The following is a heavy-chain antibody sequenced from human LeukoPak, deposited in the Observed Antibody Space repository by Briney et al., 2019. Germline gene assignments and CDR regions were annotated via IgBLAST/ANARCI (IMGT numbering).Heavy chain of an antibody. Sequence: GESLKISCKGSGYNIANYWLAWVRQMLGKGLEWMGITYPDDSDTRYSPSFQGQVTFSADKSLNTAYLQWSSLKASDTAMYYCATTGGGGKGRWGFFYGMDVWGQGTTVIVSS. CDR2: TYPDDSDT. CDR1: GYNIANYW. D-gene: IGHD4-23*01. J-gene: IGHJ6*02. V-gene: IGHV5-51*01. CDR3: ATTGGGGKGRWGFFYGMDV.